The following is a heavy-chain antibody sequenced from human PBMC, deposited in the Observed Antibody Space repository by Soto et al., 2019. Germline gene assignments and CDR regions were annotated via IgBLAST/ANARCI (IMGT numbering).Heavy chain of an antibody. CDR3: ARVVMTTVPASYYYGMDV. Sequence: QVQLVQSGAEVKKPGSSVTVSCKASGGTFSSYAISWVRQAPGQGLEWMGRIIPFIGTANYAQTFQGRVTITADESTSTAYMELTSLRSEETAVYYCARVVMTTVPASYYYGMDVWVQGTTVTVS. CDR2: IIPFIGTA. J-gene: IGHJ6*02. CDR1: GGTFSSYA. V-gene: IGHV1-69*18. D-gene: IGHD4-4*01.